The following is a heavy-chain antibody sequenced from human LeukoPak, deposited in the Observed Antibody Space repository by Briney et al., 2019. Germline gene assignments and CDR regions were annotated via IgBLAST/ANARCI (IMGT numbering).Heavy chain of an antibody. CDR2: ISYDGSNK. V-gene: IGHV3-30*19. J-gene: IGHJ6*02. CDR3: ARELGIAAAVVGMDV. CDR1: GFTFSSYG. D-gene: IGHD6-13*01. Sequence: GGSLRLSCAASGFTFSSYGMHWVRQAPGKGLEWVAVISYDGSNKYYADSVKGRFTISRDNSKNTLYLQMNSLRAEDTAVYYCARELGIAAAVVGMDVWGQGTTVTVSS.